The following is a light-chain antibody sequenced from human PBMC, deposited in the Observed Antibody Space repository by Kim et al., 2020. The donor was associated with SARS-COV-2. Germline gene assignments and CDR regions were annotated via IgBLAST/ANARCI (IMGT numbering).Light chain of an antibody. J-gene: IGKJ1*01. Sequence: DIHMTQSPSTLSASVGDRVTITCRASRSISESLAWYQHKPGKAPNLLIYKASRLERGVPSRFSGSGSGTEFTLTISSLQPDDFAVYFCQQYDSYWTFGQGTKVDIK. CDR3: QQYDSYWT. CDR1: RSISES. V-gene: IGKV1-5*03. CDR2: KAS.